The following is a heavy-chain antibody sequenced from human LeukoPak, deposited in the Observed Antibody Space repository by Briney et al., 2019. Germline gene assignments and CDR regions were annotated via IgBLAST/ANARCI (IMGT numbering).Heavy chain of an antibody. CDR1: GFTFDEYA. CDR2: ISGDGGVT. J-gene: IGHJ3*02. V-gene: IGHV3-43*02. CDR3: AKSVSPPDASDI. Sequence: GGSLRLSCAAPGFTFDEYAMNWVRQAPGKGLEWVSLISGDGGVTYYADSVKGRFTISRDNSKNSVYLQMNSLRPEDTALYYCAKSVSPPDASDIWGQGTMVTVSS.